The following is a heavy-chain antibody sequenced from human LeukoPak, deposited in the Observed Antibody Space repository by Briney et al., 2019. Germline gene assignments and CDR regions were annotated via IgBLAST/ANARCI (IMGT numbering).Heavy chain of an antibody. D-gene: IGHD6-19*01. Sequence: GESLKISCKGSGYSFTKYWIGWVRQMPGKGLEWMGVVFPGDSDTRYSPSFQGQVTISADKSIGTAYLQWSSLKASDTAMYYCARPPPRDTSGPTHWGQGTHVTVSS. V-gene: IGHV5-51*01. CDR2: VFPGDSDT. CDR1: GYSFTKYW. CDR3: ARPPPRDTSGPTH. J-gene: IGHJ4*02.